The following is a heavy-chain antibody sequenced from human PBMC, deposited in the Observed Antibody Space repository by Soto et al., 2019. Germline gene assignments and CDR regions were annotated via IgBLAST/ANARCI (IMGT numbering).Heavy chain of an antibody. V-gene: IGHV1-69*08. CDR1: GGTFSSYT. CDR2: IIPILGIA. Sequence: QVQLVQSGAEVKKHGSSVKVSCKASGGTFSSYTISWVRQAPGQGLEWMGRIIPILGIANYAQKFQGRVTITADKSTSTAYMELSSLRSEDTAVYYCARDSSGTPFDYWGQGTLVTVSS. J-gene: IGHJ4*02. CDR3: ARDSSGTPFDY. D-gene: IGHD3-22*01.